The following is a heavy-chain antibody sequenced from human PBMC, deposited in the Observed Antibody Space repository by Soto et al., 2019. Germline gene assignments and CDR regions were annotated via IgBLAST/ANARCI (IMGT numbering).Heavy chain of an antibody. Sequence: QVQLVQSGAEVKKPGASVKVSCKASGYTFTNYHISWVRQATGQGLEWMGWMNPNTDNLGYAQKFQGRLTMTRNTSISTAYMELSSLISEDTAVYYCARLKRIAATPIDYWGQGTLVTVSS. CDR3: ARLKRIAATPIDY. J-gene: IGHJ4*02. V-gene: IGHV1-8*01. CDR1: GYTFTNYH. CDR2: MNPNTDNL. D-gene: IGHD2-15*01.